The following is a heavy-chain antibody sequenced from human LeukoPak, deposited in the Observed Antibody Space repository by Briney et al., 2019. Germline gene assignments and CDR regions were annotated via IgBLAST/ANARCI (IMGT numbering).Heavy chain of an antibody. Sequence: SGGSLRLSCAASGFTFSSYWMHWVRQAPGKGLVWVSRINGDGSITTYADSVKGRFTISRDNSKNTLYLQMNSLRAEDTAVYYCAEGFDWLGNWGQGTLVTVSS. D-gene: IGHD3-9*01. CDR2: INGDGSIT. J-gene: IGHJ4*02. V-gene: IGHV3-74*01. CDR1: GFTFSSYW. CDR3: AEGFDWLGN.